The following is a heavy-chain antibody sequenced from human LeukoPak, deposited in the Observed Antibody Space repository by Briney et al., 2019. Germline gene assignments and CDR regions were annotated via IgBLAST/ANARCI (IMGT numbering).Heavy chain of an antibody. V-gene: IGHV4-34*01. J-gene: IGHJ4*02. CDR3: ARVGRGMIVVASFHYFDY. CDR1: GGSFSGYY. Sequence: PSETLSLTCAVYGGSFSGYYWSWIRQPPGKGLEWIGEINHSGSTNYNPSLKSRVTISVDTSKNQFSLKLSSVTAADTAVYYCARVGRGMIVVASFHYFDYWGQGTLVTVSS. D-gene: IGHD3-22*01. CDR2: INHSGST.